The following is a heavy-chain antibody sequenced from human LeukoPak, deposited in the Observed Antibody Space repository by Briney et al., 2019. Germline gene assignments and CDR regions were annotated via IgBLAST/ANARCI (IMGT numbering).Heavy chain of an antibody. D-gene: IGHD5-18*01. CDR1: GGSVSSGSYY. CDR2: IYYSGST. CDR3: ARLGYSYGYEFDY. J-gene: IGHJ4*02. V-gene: IGHV4-61*01. Sequence: SETLSLTCTVSGGSVSSGSYYWSGIRQPPGKGLEWIGYIYYSGSTNYNPSLKSRVTISVDTSKNQFSLKLSSVTAADTAVYYCARLGYSYGYEFDYWGQGTLVTVSS.